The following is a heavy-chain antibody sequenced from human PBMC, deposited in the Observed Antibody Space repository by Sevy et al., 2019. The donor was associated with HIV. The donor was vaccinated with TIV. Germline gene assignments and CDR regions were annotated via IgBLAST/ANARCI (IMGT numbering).Heavy chain of an antibody. CDR3: AKDLRGYGMDV. CDR1: GFTFSSYG. J-gene: IGHJ6*02. CDR2: ISYDGSNK. Sequence: GGSLRLSCAASGFTFSSYGMHWVRQAPGKGLEWVAVISYDGSNKYYADSVKGRFTISRDNSKNTLYLQMNSLRAEDTAVYYCAKDLRGYGMDVWDQGTTVTVSS. V-gene: IGHV3-30*18.